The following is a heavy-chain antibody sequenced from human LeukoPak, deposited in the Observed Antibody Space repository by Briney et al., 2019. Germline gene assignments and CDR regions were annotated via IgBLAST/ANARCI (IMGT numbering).Heavy chain of an antibody. Sequence: PGGSLRLSCAASGLTFSASGMHWVRQAPGKGLEWVSFISTTSTYKYYADSVKGRFAISRDNAENSLYLQMNSLSAEDTAVYYCARQEIVGATDTFDYWGPGTLVTVSS. CDR1: GLTFSASG. CDR3: ARQEIVGATDTFDY. D-gene: IGHD1-26*01. CDR2: ISTTSTYK. V-gene: IGHV3-21*01. J-gene: IGHJ4*02.